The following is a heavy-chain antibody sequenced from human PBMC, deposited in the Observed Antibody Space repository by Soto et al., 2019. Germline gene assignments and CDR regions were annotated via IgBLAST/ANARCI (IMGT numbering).Heavy chain of an antibody. CDR2: ISGSGGST. CDR3: AKVPHPPPYDFWSGENSV. D-gene: IGHD3-3*01. Sequence: GGSLRLSCAASGFTFSSYAMSWVRQAPGKGLEWVSAISGSGGSTYYADSVKGRFTISRDNSKNTLYLQMNSLRAEDTAVYYCAKVPHPPPYDFWSGENSVGGQGTLVTVSS. CDR1: GFTFSSYA. V-gene: IGHV3-23*01. J-gene: IGHJ4*02.